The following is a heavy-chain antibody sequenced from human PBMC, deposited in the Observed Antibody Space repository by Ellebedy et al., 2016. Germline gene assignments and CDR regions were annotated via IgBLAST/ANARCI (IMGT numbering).Heavy chain of an antibody. V-gene: IGHV5-51*01. CDR1: GYSFTNYW. Sequence: GESLKISCQGSGYSFTNYWIGWVRHMPGKGLEWMGIIYPGDSDTRYSPSFQGQVTISADKSINTAYLHWSSLKASDTAMYYCAKKTTNWPGHFDLWGRGTLVTVSS. CDR3: AKKTTNWPGHFDL. D-gene: IGHD1-1*01. CDR2: IYPGDSDT. J-gene: IGHJ2*01.